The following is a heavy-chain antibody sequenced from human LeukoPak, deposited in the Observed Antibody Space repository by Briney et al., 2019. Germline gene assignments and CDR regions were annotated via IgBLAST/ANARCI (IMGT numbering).Heavy chain of an antibody. V-gene: IGHV3-30*02. J-gene: IGHJ4*02. Sequence: GGSLRLSCAASGFTFSNYGMHWVRQAPGKGLEWVAFIRYDGGDKYYADSVKGRFSISRDNSKNTLYLQMNSLRPEDTAVYYCARARRYFDWLLSYYFDYWGQGTLVTVSS. CDR3: ARARRYFDWLLSYYFDY. CDR2: IRYDGGDK. D-gene: IGHD3-9*01. CDR1: GFTFSNYG.